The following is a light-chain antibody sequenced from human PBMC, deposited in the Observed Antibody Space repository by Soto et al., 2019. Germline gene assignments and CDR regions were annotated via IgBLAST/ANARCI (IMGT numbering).Light chain of an antibody. J-gene: IGLJ1*01. CDR1: SSDVGGYNY. CDR3: SSYAGSNPDV. Sequence: QSALTQPPSASGSPGQSVTISCTGTSSDVGGYNYVSWYQQHPGKAPKLMIYEVSKRPSGVPDRFSGSKSGNTASLTVSGLQAEDEADYYCSSYAGSNPDVFGTGTKLTVL. V-gene: IGLV2-8*01. CDR2: EVS.